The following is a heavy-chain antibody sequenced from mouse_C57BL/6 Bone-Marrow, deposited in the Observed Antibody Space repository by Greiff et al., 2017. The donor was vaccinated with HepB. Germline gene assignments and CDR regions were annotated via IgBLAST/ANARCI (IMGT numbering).Heavy chain of an antibody. CDR2: IYPGDGDT. D-gene: IGHD3-3*01. CDR1: GYAFSSYW. V-gene: IGHV1-80*01. Sequence: VKLMESGAELVKPGASVKISCKASGYAFSSYWMNWVKQRPGKGLEWIGQIYPGDGDTNYNGKFKGKATLTADKSSSTAYMQLSSLTSEDSAVYFCARRRGTRGTFLDYWGQGTTLTVSS. CDR3: ARRRGTRGTFLDY. J-gene: IGHJ2*01.